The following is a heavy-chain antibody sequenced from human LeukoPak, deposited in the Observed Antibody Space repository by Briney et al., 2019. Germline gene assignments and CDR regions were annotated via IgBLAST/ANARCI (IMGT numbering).Heavy chain of an antibody. J-gene: IGHJ6*02. CDR3: ARHLRWRQYGMDV. V-gene: IGHV4-59*08. D-gene: IGHD5-24*01. Sequence: SETLSLTCTVSGGSISSYYWSWIRQPPGKGLEWIGYIYYSGSTNYNPSLKSRVTISVDTSKNQFSLKLSSVTAADTAVYYCARHLRWRQYGMDVWGQGTTVTVSS. CDR1: GGSISSYY. CDR2: IYYSGST.